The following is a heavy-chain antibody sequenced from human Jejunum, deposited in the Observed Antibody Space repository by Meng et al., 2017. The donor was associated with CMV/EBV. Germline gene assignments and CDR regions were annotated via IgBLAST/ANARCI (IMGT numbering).Heavy chain of an antibody. V-gene: IGHV3-20*01. CDR1: FTFCDYG. D-gene: IGHD2-8*02. Sequence: FTFCDYGVVWVRQAQGKGLECVSGVNEIGRSTAYADSVKGRFTISRDNSKNSLFLQMNSLRDEDTALYHCARRSGHCTGSCYEDYWGQGTRVTVSS. CDR2: VNEIGRST. J-gene: IGHJ4*02. CDR3: ARRSGHCTGSCYEDY.